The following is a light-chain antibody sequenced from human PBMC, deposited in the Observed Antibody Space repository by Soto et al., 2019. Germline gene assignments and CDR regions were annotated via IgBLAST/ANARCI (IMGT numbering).Light chain of an antibody. CDR1: QGINTY. CDR2: AAS. Sequence: DIQLTQSPSFLSASIGDRVAITCRASQGINTYLAWYQQKPGKAPKLLIYAASTLQSRVPSRFSGSGSGTEFTLTISSLQPEDFAAYYCQQLDRYPIFTFGPGTKVDIK. J-gene: IGKJ3*01. CDR3: QQLDRYPIFT. V-gene: IGKV1-9*01.